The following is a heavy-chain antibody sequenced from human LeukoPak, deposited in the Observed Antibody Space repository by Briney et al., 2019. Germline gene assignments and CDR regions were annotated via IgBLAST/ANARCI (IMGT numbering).Heavy chain of an antibody. CDR2: ISGSGGST. V-gene: IGHV3-23*01. J-gene: IGHJ4*02. CDR3: AKDRHYYDSSSPMGY. Sequence: QSGGSLRLSCAASGFTFSSYGMSWVRQAPGKGLEWVSAISGSGGSTYYADSVKGRFTISRDNSKNTLYLQMNSLRAEDTAVYYCAKDRHYYDSSSPMGYWGQGTLVTVSS. CDR1: GFTFSSYG. D-gene: IGHD3-22*01.